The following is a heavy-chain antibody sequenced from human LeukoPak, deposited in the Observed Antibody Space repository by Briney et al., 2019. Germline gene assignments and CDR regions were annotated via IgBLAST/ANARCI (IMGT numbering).Heavy chain of an antibody. Sequence: PSETLSLTCTVYGGSFSDYCWSWIGQSPGKGLEWIGEINHSGSINYNPSLKSRVTISVDTSKKQFSLKLTSATAADTAVYYCTRGKPETVFDSWGQGTLVTVSS. V-gene: IGHV4-34*01. D-gene: IGHD2-21*02. CDR1: GGSFSDYC. CDR2: INHSGSI. CDR3: TRGKPETVFDS. J-gene: IGHJ4*02.